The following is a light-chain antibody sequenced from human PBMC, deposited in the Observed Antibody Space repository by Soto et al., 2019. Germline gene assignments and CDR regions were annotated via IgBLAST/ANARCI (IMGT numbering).Light chain of an antibody. J-gene: IGKJ2*01. Sequence: DIQMTQSPSSLSASVGDRVTITCRASQGINYYLAWYQQRPGKVPKLLIYSASTLQSVVPSRFSGSGSGTDFTLTIISLQPADVATYYCQKYNSAPYTFGQRTKLAIK. CDR1: QGINYY. CDR2: SAS. CDR3: QKYNSAPYT. V-gene: IGKV1-27*01.